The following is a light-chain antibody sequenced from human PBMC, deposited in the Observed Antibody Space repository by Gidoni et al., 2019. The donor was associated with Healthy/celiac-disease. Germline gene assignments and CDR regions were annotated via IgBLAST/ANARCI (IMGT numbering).Light chain of an antibody. V-gene: IGLV2-23*02. CDR2: DVS. J-gene: IGLJ1*01. CDR3: CSYAGSSPYV. Sequence: QSALTQPASVSGSPGQSITISCTGTRSDVGSYNIVSWYQQHPSKAPKLMIYDVSKRPSGVSNRFSGSKSGNTASLTISGLQAEDEADYYCCSYAGSSPYVFGTGTKVTVL. CDR1: RSDVGSYNI.